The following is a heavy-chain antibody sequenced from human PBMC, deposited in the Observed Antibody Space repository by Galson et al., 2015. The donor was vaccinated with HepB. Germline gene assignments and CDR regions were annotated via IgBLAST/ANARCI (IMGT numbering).Heavy chain of an antibody. Sequence: SVKVSCKASGGTFSSYAISWVRQAPGQGLEWMGGIIPIFGTANYAQKFQGRVTITADESTSTAYMELSSLRSEDTAVYYCARDRKNRDLLNYYYYYMDVWGKGTTVTVSS. D-gene: IGHD1/OR15-1a*01. V-gene: IGHV1-69*13. J-gene: IGHJ6*03. CDR3: ARDRKNRDLLNYYYYYMDV. CDR1: GGTFSSYA. CDR2: IIPIFGTA.